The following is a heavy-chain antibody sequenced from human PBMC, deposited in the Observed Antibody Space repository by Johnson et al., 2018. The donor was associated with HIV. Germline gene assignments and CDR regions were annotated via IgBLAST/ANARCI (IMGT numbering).Heavy chain of an antibody. J-gene: IGHJ3*02. CDR3: ARRRSDNVARSHDAFDI. Sequence: VQLVESGGGLIQPGGSLRLSCAASGFAVSTNYMTWVRQAPGKGLEWVSVLYSGGSAYYTDSVRGRFSISRDNSKNTLYLQMNSLRAEDTAVYYCARRRSDNVARSHDAFDIWGQGTMVTVSS. CDR1: GFAVSTNY. D-gene: IGHD3-3*01. CDR2: LYSGGSA. V-gene: IGHV3-53*01.